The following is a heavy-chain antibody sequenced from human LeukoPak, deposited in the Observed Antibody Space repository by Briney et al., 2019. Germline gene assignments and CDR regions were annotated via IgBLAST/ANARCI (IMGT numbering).Heavy chain of an antibody. Sequence: PSETLSLTCTVSAGSISLYNTYYWNWIRQSPGKGLEWIGYIYYSWSTSYNPSLKSRVTISVDTSKNQFSLKLSSVTAADTAVYYCARSVLYCSGGSCYFNYYYMDVWGKGTTVTVSS. D-gene: IGHD2-15*01. CDR1: AGSISLYNTYY. CDR3: ARSVLYCSGGSCYFNYYYMDV. CDR2: IYYSWST. J-gene: IGHJ6*03. V-gene: IGHV4-59*01.